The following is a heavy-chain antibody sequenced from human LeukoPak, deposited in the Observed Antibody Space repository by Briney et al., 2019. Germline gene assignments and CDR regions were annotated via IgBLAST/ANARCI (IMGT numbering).Heavy chain of an antibody. D-gene: IGHD5-12*01. CDR3: ARTSIVATTILDAFDI. Sequence: ASVKVSCKASGYTFTSYYMHCVRQAPGQGLEWMGIINPSGGSTSYAQKFQGRVTMTRDMSTSTVYMELSSLRSEDTAVYYCARTSIVATTILDAFDIWGQGTMVTVSS. CDR2: INPSGGST. J-gene: IGHJ3*02. V-gene: IGHV1-46*01. CDR1: GYTFTSYY.